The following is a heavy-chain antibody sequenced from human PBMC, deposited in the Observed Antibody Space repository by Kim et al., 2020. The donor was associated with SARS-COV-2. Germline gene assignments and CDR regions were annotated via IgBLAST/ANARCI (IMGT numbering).Heavy chain of an antibody. CDR1: GFTFDNYV. J-gene: IGHJ4*02. Sequence: GGSLRLSCAASGFTFDNYVMHWVRQAPGKGLEWVSLISGDGGSTYYADSVKGRFTFSRDNSKNSLYLQMNSLRTEDTAFYYCVKDTSGVCDYWGQGTLVTVSS. CDR3: VKDTSGVCDY. CDR2: ISGDGGST. V-gene: IGHV3-43*02. D-gene: IGHD3-10*01.